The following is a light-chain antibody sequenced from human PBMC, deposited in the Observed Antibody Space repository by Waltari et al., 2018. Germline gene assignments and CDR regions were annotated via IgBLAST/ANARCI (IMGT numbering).Light chain of an antibody. V-gene: IGKV3-11*01. CDR2: DAS. CDR3: QQRSNWPLT. Sequence: EIVLTQSPATLSFSPGDRATHSGRASQSVSSYLAWYQQKPGQAPRLLIYDASNRANGIPARFSGSGSGTDFTLTISSLEPEDFAVYYCQQRSNWPLTFGGGTKVEIK. J-gene: IGKJ4*01. CDR1: QSVSSY.